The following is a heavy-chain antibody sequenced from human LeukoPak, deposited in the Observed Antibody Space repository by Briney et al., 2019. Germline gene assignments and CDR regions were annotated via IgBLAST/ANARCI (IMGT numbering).Heavy chain of an antibody. CDR2: INTDGTGT. V-gene: IGHV3-74*01. D-gene: IGHD3-10*01. J-gene: IGHJ4*02. CDR1: GFTFSNYW. Sequence: GGSLRLSCAASGFTFSNYWMHWVRQAPGKGLVWVSRINTDGTGTSYADSVKGRFTISRDNAKNSLYLQMNSLRAEDTAVYYCARDHSGFGESHFDYWGQGTLVTVSS. CDR3: ARDHSGFGESHFDY.